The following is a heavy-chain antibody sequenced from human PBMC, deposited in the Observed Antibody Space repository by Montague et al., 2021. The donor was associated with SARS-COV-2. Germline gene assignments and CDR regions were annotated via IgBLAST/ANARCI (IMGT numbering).Heavy chain of an antibody. CDR3: ARGYAGIQLWLCGNYFDY. CDR2: ISSSGSTI. Sequence: SLRLSCVASGFTFSSYEMNWVRQAPGKGLEWVSYISSSGSTIYYADSVKGRFTISRDNAKNSLYLQMNSLRAEDTAVYYCARGYAGIQLWLCGNYFDYWGQGTLVTVSS. J-gene: IGHJ4*02. V-gene: IGHV3-48*03. D-gene: IGHD5-18*01. CDR1: GFTFSSYE.